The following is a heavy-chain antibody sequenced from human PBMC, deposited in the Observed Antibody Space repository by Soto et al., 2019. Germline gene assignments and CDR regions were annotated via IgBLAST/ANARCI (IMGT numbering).Heavy chain of an antibody. CDR3: SRVDPGETSPFDH. J-gene: IGHJ4*01. D-gene: IGHD3-10*01. Sequence: ASVHVSCKASGYIFTSYYIHWVRQAPGQGLEWMGWINPFDGSRMFAQSFQGRVTMTRDTSTSTVYMEVSSLRSEDTAVYYCSRVDPGETSPFDHWG. V-gene: IGHV1-46*03. CDR1: GYIFTSYY. CDR2: INPFDGSR.